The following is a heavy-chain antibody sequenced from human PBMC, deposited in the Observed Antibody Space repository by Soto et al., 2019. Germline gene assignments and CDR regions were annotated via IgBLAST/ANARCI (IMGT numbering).Heavy chain of an antibody. D-gene: IGHD2-15*01. CDR1: GYTFTSYA. CDR2: INAGNGNT. CDR3: ARTCSGGSCYPDYYYGMDV. J-gene: IGHJ6*02. V-gene: IGHV1-3*01. Sequence: ASVKVSCKAPGYTFTSYAMHWVRQATGQRLEWMGWINAGNGNTKYSQKFQGRVTITRDTSASTAYMELSSLRSEDTAVYYCARTCSGGSCYPDYYYGMDVWGQGTTVTVSS.